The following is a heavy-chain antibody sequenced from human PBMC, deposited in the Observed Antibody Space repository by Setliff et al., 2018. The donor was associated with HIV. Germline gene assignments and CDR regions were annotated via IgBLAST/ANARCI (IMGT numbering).Heavy chain of an antibody. CDR1: EYTFTDYF. CDR3: ARQLSNSFDY. Sequence: ASVKVSCKASEYTFTDYFIHWVRQAPGQGLEWMGWISPDNGNRRILRRFQGRVTMTRDTSINTAYMELSGLTSDDTAVYYCARQLSNSFDYWGQGTLVTVSS. CDR2: ISPDNGNR. J-gene: IGHJ4*02. V-gene: IGHV1-2*02. D-gene: IGHD1-1*01.